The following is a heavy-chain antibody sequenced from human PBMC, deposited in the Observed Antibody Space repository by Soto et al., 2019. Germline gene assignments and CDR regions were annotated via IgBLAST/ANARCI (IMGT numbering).Heavy chain of an antibody. Sequence: QVHLQQRGAGLLKPSETLSLNCVVSGESFSGYYWSWIRQTPGMGLEWIGEVDHRGSTTYNQSLKNRASISIDSSTNLFSLELTSVTAADTALYFCARYEYVNSLYGVDVWGQGTRVTVSS. V-gene: IGHV4-34*02. J-gene: IGHJ6*02. CDR1: GESFSGYY. CDR3: ARYEYVNSLYGVDV. CDR2: VDHRGST. D-gene: IGHD6-6*01.